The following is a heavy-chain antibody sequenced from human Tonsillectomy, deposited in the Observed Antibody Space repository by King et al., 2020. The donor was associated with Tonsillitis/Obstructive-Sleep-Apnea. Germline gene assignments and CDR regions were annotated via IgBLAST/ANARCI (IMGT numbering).Heavy chain of an antibody. CDR2: IKQHGSEK. V-gene: IGHV3-7*01. CDR1: GFTLSDYW. Sequence: VQLVESGGGLVQPGGSLRLSCAASGFTLSDYWMTWVRQAPGKGLEWVTNIKQHGSEKHYVDSVKGRFTISRDNAENSLYLQMDSLRVEDTAVYYCGREGTYGVDSWGQGTLVTVSS. D-gene: IGHD1-1*01. CDR3: GREGTYGVDS. J-gene: IGHJ4*02.